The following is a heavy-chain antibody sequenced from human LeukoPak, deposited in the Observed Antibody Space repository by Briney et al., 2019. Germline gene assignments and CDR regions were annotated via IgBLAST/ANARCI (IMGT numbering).Heavy chain of an antibody. V-gene: IGHV4-38-2*01. CDR2: VYRSGTT. D-gene: IGHD6-25*01. Sequence: PSETLSLTCALPGYSISSGYYWAWIRPPPGKGLEWIGSVYRSGTTYYNPSLKSRVTISMDTSTNQFSLKLSSVTAADAAVYYCARMSGNAFDIWGQGTMVTVSS. CDR3: ARMSGNAFDI. J-gene: IGHJ3*02. CDR1: GYSISSGYY.